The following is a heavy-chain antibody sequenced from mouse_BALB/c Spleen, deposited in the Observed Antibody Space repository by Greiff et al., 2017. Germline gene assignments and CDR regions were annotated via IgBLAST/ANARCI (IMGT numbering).Heavy chain of an antibody. CDR2: ISSGGSYT. CDR1: GFTFSSYG. Sequence: EVKLMESGGDLVKPGGSLKLSCAASGFTFSSYGMSWVRQTPDKRLEWVATISSGGSYTYYPDSVKGRFTISRDNAKNTLYLQMCSLKSEDTAMYDCARQYYGSSFLDYWGQGTTLTVSS. D-gene: IGHD1-1*01. V-gene: IGHV5-6*01. J-gene: IGHJ2*01. CDR3: ARQYYGSSFLDY.